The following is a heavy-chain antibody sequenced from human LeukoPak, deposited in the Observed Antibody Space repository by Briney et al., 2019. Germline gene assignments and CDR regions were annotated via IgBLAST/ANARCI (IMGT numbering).Heavy chain of an antibody. D-gene: IGHD3-10*01. Sequence: SETLSLTCAVSGGSISSSNWWSWVRQPPGKGLEWIGEIYHSGSTNYNPSLKSRVTISVDKSKNQFSLKLSSVTAAGTAVYYCARVDITMVRGVTEDWFDPWGQGTLVTVSS. CDR1: GGSISSSNW. V-gene: IGHV4-4*02. CDR2: IYHSGST. CDR3: ARVDITMVRGVTEDWFDP. J-gene: IGHJ5*02.